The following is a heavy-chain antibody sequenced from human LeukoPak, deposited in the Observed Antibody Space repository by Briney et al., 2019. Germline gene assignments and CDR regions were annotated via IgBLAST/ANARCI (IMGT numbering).Heavy chain of an antibody. CDR1: GFTFSSYA. D-gene: IGHD6-6*01. J-gene: IGHJ4*02. Sequence: GGSLRLSCAASGFTFSSYAMHWVRQAPGKGLEGVAVISYDGSNKYYADSVKGRFTISRDNSKNTLYLQMNSLRAEDTAVYYCARDPETGAARRVSGGRYFDYWGQGTLVTVSS. V-gene: IGHV3-30-3*01. CDR2: ISYDGSNK. CDR3: ARDPETGAARRVSGGRYFDY.